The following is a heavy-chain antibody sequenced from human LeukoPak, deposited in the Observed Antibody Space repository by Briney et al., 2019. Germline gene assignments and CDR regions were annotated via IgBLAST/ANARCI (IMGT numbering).Heavy chain of an antibody. V-gene: IGHV4-59*08. J-gene: IGHJ3*02. CDR2: IYYSGST. CDR1: GGSISSYY. Sequence: PSETLSLTCTVSGGSISSYYWSWIRQPPGKGLEWIGYIYYSGSTNYNPSLKSRVTISVDTSKNQFSLKLSSVTAADTAVYYCARLEYSSSWALIGAFDIWGQGTMVTVSS. D-gene: IGHD6-13*01. CDR3: ARLEYSSSWALIGAFDI.